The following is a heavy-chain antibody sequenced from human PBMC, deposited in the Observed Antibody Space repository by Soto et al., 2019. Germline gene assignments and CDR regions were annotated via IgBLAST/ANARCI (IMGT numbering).Heavy chain of an antibody. J-gene: IGHJ3*02. V-gene: IGHV3-21*01. Sequence: GGSLRLSCAASGFTFSSYSMNWVRQAPGKGLEWVSSISSSSSYIYYADSVKGRFTISRDNAKNSLYLQMNSLRAEDSAVYYCARDLRQATTVKAFDIWGKGTMVTVSS. CDR2: ISSSSSYI. D-gene: IGHD4-17*01. CDR1: GFTFSSYS. CDR3: ARDLRQATTVKAFDI.